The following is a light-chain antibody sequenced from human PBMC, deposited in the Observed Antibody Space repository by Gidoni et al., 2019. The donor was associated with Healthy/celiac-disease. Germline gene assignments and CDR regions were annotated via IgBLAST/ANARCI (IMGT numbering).Light chain of an antibody. CDR2: GAS. Sequence: EIVLTQSPRTLSLSPVERATLSCRASQSVSSSYLAWYQQKPGQAPRLLIYGASSRATGIPDRFSGSGSGTDFTLTISRLEPEDFAVYYCQRYGSSPQYTFGQGTKLEIK. CDR3: QRYGSSPQYT. CDR1: QSVSSSY. V-gene: IGKV3-20*01. J-gene: IGKJ2*01.